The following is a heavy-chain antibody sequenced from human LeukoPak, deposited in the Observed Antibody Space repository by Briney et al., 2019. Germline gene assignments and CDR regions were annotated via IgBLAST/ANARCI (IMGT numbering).Heavy chain of an antibody. D-gene: IGHD3-3*01. CDR3: ARGPRITIFGVVVPDAFDI. V-gene: IGHV7-4-1*02. CDR1: GYTFTSYG. Sequence: ASVKVSCRASGYTFTSYGISWVRQAPGQGLEWMGWINTNTGNPTYAQGFTGRFVFSLDTSVSTAYLQISSLKAEDTAVYYCARGPRITIFGVVVPDAFDIWGQGTMVTVSS. CDR2: INTNTGNP. J-gene: IGHJ3*02.